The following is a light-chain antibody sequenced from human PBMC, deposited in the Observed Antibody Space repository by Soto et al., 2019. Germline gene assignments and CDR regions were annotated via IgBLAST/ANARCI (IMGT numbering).Light chain of an antibody. Sequence: EIVVTQSPGILSVSPGDRATLSCRASQSVGRNLAWYQQKPGQAPTLLIYPASTRATGLPGRFSGSGSGTDFTLTISSLQSEDFAVYYCQEYSKWPLFTFGPGTRVDIK. CDR2: PAS. V-gene: IGKV3-15*01. CDR1: QSVGRN. J-gene: IGKJ3*01. CDR3: QEYSKWPLFT.